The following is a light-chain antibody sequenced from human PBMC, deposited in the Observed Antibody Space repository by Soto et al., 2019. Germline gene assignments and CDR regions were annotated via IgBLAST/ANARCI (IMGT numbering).Light chain of an antibody. CDR3: QKYKSGPHT. CDR2: AAS. CDR1: LPVSNY. J-gene: IGKJ4*02. Sequence: DIQMTQSPSSLSAAVGDRVTITCRASLPVSNYLAWYQQIPGKIPNLLIYAASTLQAWVPSRFSGSGSRTDFTLTISSLHPEDFAAYYWQKYKSGPHTFGGWTTVDI. V-gene: IGKV1-27*01.